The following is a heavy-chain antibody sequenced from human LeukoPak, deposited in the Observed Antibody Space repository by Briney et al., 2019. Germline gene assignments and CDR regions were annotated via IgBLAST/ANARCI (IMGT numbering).Heavy chain of an antibody. J-gene: IGHJ4*02. D-gene: IGHD3/OR15-3a*01. CDR2: ISPTSGTT. Sequence: ASVKVSCKVSGYTLTELSMHWVRQAPGKRLEWMGWISPTSGTTNYAQRFQNRVTMTRDTSLATAYMELSRLTSDDTAVYYCARVRGLVPRQYFFDYWGQGTLVTVSS. CDR1: GYTLTELS. V-gene: IGHV1-2*02. CDR3: ARVRGLVPRQYFFDY.